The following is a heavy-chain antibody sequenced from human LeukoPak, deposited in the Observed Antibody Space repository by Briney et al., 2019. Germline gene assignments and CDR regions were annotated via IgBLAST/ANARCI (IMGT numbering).Heavy chain of an antibody. J-gene: IGHJ6*02. Sequence: GGSLRLSCAASGFTFSSYGMHWVRQAPGKGLEWVAVISYDGSNKYYADSVKGRFTISRDNSKNTLYLQMNSLRAEDTAVYYCAKDTRGPYYYYGMDVWGQGTTVTVSS. D-gene: IGHD3-10*01. CDR3: AKDTRGPYYYYGMDV. CDR2: ISYDGSNK. CDR1: GFTFSSYG. V-gene: IGHV3-30*18.